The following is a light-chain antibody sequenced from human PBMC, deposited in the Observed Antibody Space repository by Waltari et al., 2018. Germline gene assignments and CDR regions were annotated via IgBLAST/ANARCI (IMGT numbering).Light chain of an antibody. CDR1: SSDVGGYNF. V-gene: IGLV2-8*01. J-gene: IGLJ1*01. CDR2: AVS. CDR3: SSYAGSNSFYG. Sequence: QSALTQPPSASGSPGQSVTISCTGTSSDVGGYNFVSWYPHHPGKAPKPMIYAVSKRPSGVPDRFSGSKSGNTASLTVSGLQTEDEADYYSSSYAGSNSFYGFGTGTKVTVL.